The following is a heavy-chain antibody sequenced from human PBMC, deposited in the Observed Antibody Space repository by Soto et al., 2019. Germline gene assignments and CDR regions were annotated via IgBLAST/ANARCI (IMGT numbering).Heavy chain of an antibody. CDR1: GGSFRGYY. CDR2: INHSGST. V-gene: IGHV4-34*01. Sequence: QVQLQQWGAGLLQPSETLSLPCAVYGGSFRGYYWSWIRQPPGTGLEWIGEINHSGSTNYKPSLKSRGTRSGDTSNNQFHLKVSSVTAADTAVYYCARGPTSDYYADYMDVWGKGGTVTVS. J-gene: IGHJ6*03. CDR3: ARGPTSDYYADYMDV.